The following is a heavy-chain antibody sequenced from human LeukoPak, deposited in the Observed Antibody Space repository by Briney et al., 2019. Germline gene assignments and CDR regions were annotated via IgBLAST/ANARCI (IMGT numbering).Heavy chain of an antibody. D-gene: IGHD3-10*01. CDR3: ARDGLLLWSPHENWFDP. CDR2: IYYSGST. CDR1: GGSISSYY. J-gene: IGHJ5*02. Sequence: SETLSLTCTVSGGSISSYYWSWIRQPAGKGLEWIGYIYYSGSTNYNPSLKSRVTISVDTSKNQFSLKLSSVTAADTAVYYCARDGLLLWSPHENWFDPWGQGTLVTVSS. V-gene: IGHV4-59*01.